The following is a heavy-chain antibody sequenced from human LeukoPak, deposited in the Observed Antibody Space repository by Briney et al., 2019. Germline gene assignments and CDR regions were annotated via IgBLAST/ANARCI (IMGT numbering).Heavy chain of an antibody. CDR2: INPNSGDT. J-gene: IGHJ4*02. CDR1: RYTFTGYY. D-gene: IGHD2-15*01. CDR3: ARVYSIRSFDY. Sequence: GASVKVSCKASRYTFTGYYMHWVRQAPGQGLEWMGWINPNSGDTNYAQKFQGRVTMTRDTSINTAYMELTRLTSDDTAVYYCARVYSIRSFDYWGQGTLVTVSS. V-gene: IGHV1-2*02.